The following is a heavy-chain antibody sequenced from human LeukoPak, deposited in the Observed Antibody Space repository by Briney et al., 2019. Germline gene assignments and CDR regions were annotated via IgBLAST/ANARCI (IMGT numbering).Heavy chain of an antibody. CDR2: VRYDGTGK. CDR3: ASSRSAEDWFDP. D-gene: IGHD1-26*01. V-gene: IGHV3-30*02. Sequence: PGGSLRLSCAASGFTYNNNAINWVRQTPGKGLEWVAFVRYDGTGKYYADSVKGRFTISRDTSKNTLYLHMNSLRGEDTAVYYCASSRSAEDWFDPWGQGTLVTVSS. J-gene: IGHJ5*02. CDR1: GFTYNNNA.